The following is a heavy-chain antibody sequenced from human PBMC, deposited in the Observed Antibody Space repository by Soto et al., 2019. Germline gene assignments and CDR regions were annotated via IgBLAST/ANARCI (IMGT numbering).Heavy chain of an antibody. CDR3: ARGAVTPVVPFDY. Sequence: QVQLQESGPGLVKPSQTLSLTCTVSGGSISSGDYYWSWIRQPPGKGLEWIGYIYYSGSTYYNPSLQSRITISVGTSKNQFSLKLSSVTAADPAVYYCARGAVTPVVPFDYWGQGTLVTVSS. CDR2: IYYSGST. V-gene: IGHV4-30-4*01. J-gene: IGHJ4*02. D-gene: IGHD4-17*01. CDR1: GGSISSGDYY.